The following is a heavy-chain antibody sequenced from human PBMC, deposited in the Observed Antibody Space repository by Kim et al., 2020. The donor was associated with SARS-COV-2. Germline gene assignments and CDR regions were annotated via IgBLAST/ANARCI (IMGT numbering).Heavy chain of an antibody. Sequence: DSVKGRFTISRDNAKNSLYLQMNSLRAEDMAVYYCARDEDYDFWSGYYDSWGQGTLVTVSS. J-gene: IGHJ4*02. CDR3: ARDEDYDFWSGYYDS. D-gene: IGHD3-3*01. V-gene: IGHV3-7*01.